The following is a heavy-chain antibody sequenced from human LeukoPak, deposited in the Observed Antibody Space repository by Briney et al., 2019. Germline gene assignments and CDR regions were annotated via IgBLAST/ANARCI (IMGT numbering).Heavy chain of an antibody. CDR2: ISSNGGIT. Sequence: PGGSLRLSCSASGFTFSNYAMHWVRQAPGKGLEYVSDISSNGGITYYADSVKGRFTVSRDNSKNTLYLQMNSLRAEDTAVYYCARDLGSNWFFWGQGTLVTVSS. CDR3: ARDLGSNWFF. V-gene: IGHV3-64*04. J-gene: IGHJ4*02. D-gene: IGHD6-13*01. CDR1: GFTFSNYA.